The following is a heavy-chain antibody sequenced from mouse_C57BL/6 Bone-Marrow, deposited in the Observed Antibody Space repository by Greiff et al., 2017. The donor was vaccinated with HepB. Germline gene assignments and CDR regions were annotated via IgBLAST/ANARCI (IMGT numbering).Heavy chain of an antibody. D-gene: IGHD2-1*01. CDR1: GFSLSTSGMG. J-gene: IGHJ4*01. Sequence: QVTLKESGPGILQSSQTLSLTCSFSGFSLSTSGMGVSWIRQPSGKGLEWLAHIYWDDDKRYNPSLKSRLTISKDTSRNQVFLKITSVDTADTATYYCARRAPSLHRGYAMDYWGQGTSVTVSS. V-gene: IGHV8-12*01. CDR2: IYWDDDK. CDR3: ARRAPSLHRGYAMDY.